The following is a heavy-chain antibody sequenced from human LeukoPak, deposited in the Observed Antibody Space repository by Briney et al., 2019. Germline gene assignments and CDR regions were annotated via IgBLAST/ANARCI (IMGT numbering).Heavy chain of an antibody. D-gene: IGHD3-22*01. CDR3: AKVYDSSGLDDY. CDR2: ISADGDNT. Sequence: GGSLRLSCAASGFTFSSFSMHWVRQAPGKGLEYVSAISADGDNTYYADSVKDRFTISRDNSKNTLYLQMNSLRAEDTAVYYCAKVYDSSGLDDYWGQGTLVTVSS. CDR1: GFTFSSFS. J-gene: IGHJ4*02. V-gene: IGHV3-64*02.